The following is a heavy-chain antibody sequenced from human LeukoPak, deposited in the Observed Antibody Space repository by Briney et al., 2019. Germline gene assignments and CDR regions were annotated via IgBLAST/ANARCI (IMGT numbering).Heavy chain of an antibody. Sequence: GGSLRLSCAASGLTFSGSHMSWIRQAPGKGLEWVSYLSSSSSYINYADSVKGRFTISRDNAKHSLYLQMSSLRAEDTAVYYCARLDGRYYFDYWGQGTLVTVSS. V-gene: IGHV3-11*03. CDR1: GLTFSGSH. D-gene: IGHD1-14*01. CDR3: ARLDGRYYFDY. J-gene: IGHJ4*02. CDR2: LSSSSSYI.